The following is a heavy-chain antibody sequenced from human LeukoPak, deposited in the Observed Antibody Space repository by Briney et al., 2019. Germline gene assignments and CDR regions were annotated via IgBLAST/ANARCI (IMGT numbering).Heavy chain of an antibody. CDR1: GYTFTSYY. Sequence: ASVKVSCKASGYTFTSYYMHWVRQAPGQGLEWMGIINPSGGSTSYAQKFQGRVTMTRDTSVNTAYIEMSRLTSDDTAVYFCARGVVACPNWGQGTLVTVSS. J-gene: IGHJ4*02. CDR2: INPSGGST. V-gene: IGHV1-46*01. CDR3: ARGVVACPN. D-gene: IGHD2-15*01.